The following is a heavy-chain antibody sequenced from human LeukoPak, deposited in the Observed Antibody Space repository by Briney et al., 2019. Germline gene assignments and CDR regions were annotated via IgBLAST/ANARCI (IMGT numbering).Heavy chain of an antibody. CDR1: GFTFSSYG. D-gene: IGHD5-12*01. Sequence: GRSLRLSCSASGFTFSSYGMHWVRQAPGKGLEYVSAISDNGVSTYYADSVKGRFTISRDDSKSIAYLQMNSLKTEDRAVYYCSRVGYSGYDYFDYWGQGTLVTVSS. CDR3: SRVGYSGYDYFDY. CDR2: ISDNGVST. V-gene: IGHV3-64*04. J-gene: IGHJ4*02.